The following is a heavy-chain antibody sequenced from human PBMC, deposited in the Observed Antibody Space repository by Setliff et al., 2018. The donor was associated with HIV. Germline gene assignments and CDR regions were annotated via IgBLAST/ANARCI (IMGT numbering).Heavy chain of an antibody. CDR1: GGSINSGHYY. J-gene: IGHJ6*03. Sequence: SETLSLTCSVSGGSINSGHYYWSWIRHHPGKGLEWIGYIYYTGSTYFNPSLKSRVTISVDTSKNQFSLTLVSVTAADTALYYCARCPSNHMTQAGKKTFYYHYMDVWGKGTTVTVSS. CDR3: ARCPSNHMTQAGKKTFYYHYMDV. V-gene: IGHV4-30-4*08. CDR2: IYYTGST. D-gene: IGHD6-13*01.